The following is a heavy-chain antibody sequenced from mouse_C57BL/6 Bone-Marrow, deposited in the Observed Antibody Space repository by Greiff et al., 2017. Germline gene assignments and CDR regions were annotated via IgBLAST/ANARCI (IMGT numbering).Heavy chain of an antibody. CDR3: AREEGSGSYFDY. V-gene: IGHV1-75*01. Sequence: QVQLKESGPELVKPGASVKISCKASGYTFTDYYINWVKQRPGQGLEWIGWIFPGSGSTYYNEKFKGKATLTVDQSSSTAYMLLSSLTSEDSAVYFCAREEGSGSYFDYWGQGTTLTVSS. CDR2: IFPGSGST. CDR1: GYTFTDYY. D-gene: IGHD3-2*02. J-gene: IGHJ2*01.